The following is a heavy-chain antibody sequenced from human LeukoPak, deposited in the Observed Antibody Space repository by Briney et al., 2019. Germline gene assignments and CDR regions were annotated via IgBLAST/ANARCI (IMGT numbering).Heavy chain of an antibody. CDR3: ARDPYNWNDGGYGMDV. D-gene: IGHD1-1*01. V-gene: IGHV3-7*03. J-gene: IGHJ6*04. CDR1: EFTFTTYS. Sequence: GGSLRLSCAASEFTFTTYSMSWVRQAPGKGLEWVANIKKDGSDKYYVDSVKGRFTISRDNAKNSLYLQMNTLRAEDTAVYYCARDPYNWNDGGYGMDVWGKGTTVTVYS. CDR2: IKKDGSDK.